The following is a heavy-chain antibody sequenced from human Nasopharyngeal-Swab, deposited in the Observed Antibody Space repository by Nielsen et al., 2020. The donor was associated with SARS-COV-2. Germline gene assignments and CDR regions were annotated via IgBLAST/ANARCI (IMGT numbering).Heavy chain of an antibody. Sequence: GESLQISCAASGFTVSSNYMNWVRQAPGKGLEWVSVIYTGGSTYYADSVKGRFTISRDNSKNTLYLQMNSLRAEDTAVYYCAILEGNGSGSPWGQGTLVTVS. J-gene: IGHJ5*02. CDR2: IYTGGST. D-gene: IGHD3-10*01. V-gene: IGHV3-66*01. CDR1: GFTVSSNY. CDR3: AILEGNGSGSP.